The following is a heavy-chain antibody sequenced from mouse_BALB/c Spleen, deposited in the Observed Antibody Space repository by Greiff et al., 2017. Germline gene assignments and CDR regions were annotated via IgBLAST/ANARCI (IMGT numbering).Heavy chain of an antibody. V-gene: IGHV5-17*02. CDR3: ARPYYGNYYAMDY. CDR1: GFTFSSFG. D-gene: IGHD2-10*01. Sequence: EVKVVESGGGLVQPGGSRKLSCAASGFTFSSFGMHWVRQAPEKGLEWVAYISSGSSTIYYADTVKGRFTISRDNPKNTLFLQMTSLRSEDTAMYYCARPYYGNYYAMDYWGQGTSVTVSS. J-gene: IGHJ4*01. CDR2: ISSGSSTI.